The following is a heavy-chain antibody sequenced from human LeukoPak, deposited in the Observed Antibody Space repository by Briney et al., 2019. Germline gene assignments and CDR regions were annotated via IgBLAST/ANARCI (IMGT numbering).Heavy chain of an antibody. V-gene: IGHV4-39*01. CDR3: AANSADYNTLGSSYKV. Sequence: SETLSLTCTVSSASITSSPYFWGWILQSPGKGLEWIGSISYSGTAYYNPSLKSRVTISVDTSKNQFSLKLNSVTAADTAVFYCAANSADYNTLGSSYKVWGQGTLVTVSS. CDR1: SASITSSPYF. CDR2: ISYSGTA. J-gene: IGHJ4*02. D-gene: IGHD3-10*01.